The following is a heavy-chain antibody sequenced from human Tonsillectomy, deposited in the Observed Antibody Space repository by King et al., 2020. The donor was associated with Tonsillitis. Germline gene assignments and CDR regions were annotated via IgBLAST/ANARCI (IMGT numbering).Heavy chain of an antibody. V-gene: IGHV3-48*01. CDR2: ISNSAGTI. CDR1: GFTFRSYS. CDR3: VRDSTYYYDISGYFAY. Sequence: VQLVESGGGLVQPGGSLRLSCAASGFTFRSYSMNWVRQAPGKGLEWISYISNSAGTIYYADSVKGRFTISRDQARNSLYLQMNSLRAEDTAVYYCVRDSTYYYDISGYFAYWGQGTLVTVSS. D-gene: IGHD3-22*01. J-gene: IGHJ4*02.